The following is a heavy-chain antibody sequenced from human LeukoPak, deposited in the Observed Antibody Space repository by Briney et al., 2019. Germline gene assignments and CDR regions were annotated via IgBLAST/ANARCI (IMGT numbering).Heavy chain of an antibody. CDR2: IYYSGST. J-gene: IGHJ4*02. D-gene: IGHD3-16*02. V-gene: IGHV4-39*01. CDR3: SIMITFGGVIGTDY. CDR1: GGSISSSSYY. Sequence: SETLSLTCTVSGGSISSSSYYWGWIRQPPGKGLEWIGSIYYSGSTYYNPSLKSRVTISVDTSKNQFSLKLSSVTAADTAVYYCSIMITFGGVIGTDYWGQGTLVTVSS.